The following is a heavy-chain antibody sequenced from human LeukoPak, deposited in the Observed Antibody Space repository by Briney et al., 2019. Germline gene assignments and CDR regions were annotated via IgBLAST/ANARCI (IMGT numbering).Heavy chain of an antibody. V-gene: IGHV1-2*06. Sequence: ASVKVSCKASGYTFTSYYMHWVRQAPGQGLEWMGRINPNSGGTNYAQKFQGRVTMTRDTSISTAYMELSRLRSDDTAVYYCARGYCSSTSCMYYFDYWGQGTLVTVSS. CDR1: GYTFTSYY. CDR2: INPNSGGT. J-gene: IGHJ4*02. CDR3: ARGYCSSTSCMYYFDY. D-gene: IGHD2-2*01.